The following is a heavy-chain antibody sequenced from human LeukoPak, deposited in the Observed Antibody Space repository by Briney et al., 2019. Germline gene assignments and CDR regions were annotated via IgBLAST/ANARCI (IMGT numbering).Heavy chain of an antibody. D-gene: IGHD2-21*02. Sequence: SETLSLICTVSVGSISRGGYYWSWIRKHPGKGLEWNGYIYYSGRTYYNPSLKSRVTISVDTSKNQFSLKLSSVTAADTAVYYCARVVGVTASPFVDYGMDVWGQGTTVTVSS. J-gene: IGHJ6*02. CDR1: VGSISRGGYY. CDR3: ARVVGVTASPFVDYGMDV. CDR2: IYYSGRT. V-gene: IGHV4-31*03.